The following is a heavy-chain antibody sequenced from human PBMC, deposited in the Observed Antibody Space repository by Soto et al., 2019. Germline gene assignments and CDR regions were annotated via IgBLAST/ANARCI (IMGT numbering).Heavy chain of an antibody. D-gene: IGHD2-2*02. CDR3: ARGARWGCSSTSCYTGWFDP. Sequence: SETLSLTCAVYGGSFSGYYWSWIRQPPGKGLEWIGEINHSGSTNYNPSLKSRVTISVDTSKNQFSLKLSSVTAADTAVYYCARGARWGCSSTSCYTGWFDPWGQGTLVTV. V-gene: IGHV4-34*01. J-gene: IGHJ5*02. CDR1: GGSFSGYY. CDR2: INHSGST.